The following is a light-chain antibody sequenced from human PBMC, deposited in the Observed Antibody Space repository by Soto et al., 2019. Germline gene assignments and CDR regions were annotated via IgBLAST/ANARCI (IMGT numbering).Light chain of an antibody. CDR1: QSISNW. Sequence: DIQMTQSPSSLSASVGDRVTITCRASQSISNWLAWYHQKPGTAPKLLIYKASSLESGVPSRFSGSGSGTEFTLAISSLQPDDFATYYCQQYNSYSWTFGQGTKVDIK. J-gene: IGKJ1*01. CDR3: QQYNSYSWT. V-gene: IGKV1-5*03. CDR2: KAS.